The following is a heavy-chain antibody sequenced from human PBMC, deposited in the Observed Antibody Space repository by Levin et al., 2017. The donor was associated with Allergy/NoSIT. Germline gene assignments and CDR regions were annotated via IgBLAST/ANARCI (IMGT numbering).Heavy chain of an antibody. D-gene: IGHD3-22*01. CDR2: ISTSGTTT. J-gene: IGHJ4*02. V-gene: IGHV3-11*01. CDR1: GFTFSHYY. Sequence: GGSLRLSCAASGFTFSHYYISWIRQAPGKGLEWVSYISTSGTTTYYADSVRGRFTISRDNAKDSVYLQMDSLRAEDTAVYYCARVGNHFDSSGYSYVHDYFDYWGQGTLVTVSS. CDR3: ARVGNHFDSSGYSYVHDYFDY.